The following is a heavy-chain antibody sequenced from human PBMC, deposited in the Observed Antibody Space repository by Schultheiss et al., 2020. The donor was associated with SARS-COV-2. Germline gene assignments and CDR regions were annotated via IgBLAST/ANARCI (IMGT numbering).Heavy chain of an antibody. Sequence: GESLKISCAASGFNFDDCAMHWVRQAPGKGLEWVSLISWDGGSTYYADSVKGRFTISRDNSKNTLYLQMNSLRAEDTAVYYCATPEGDAYWGQGTLVTVSS. CDR2: ISWDGGST. V-gene: IGHV3-43*02. CDR3: ATPEGDAY. J-gene: IGHJ4*02. CDR1: GFNFDDCA.